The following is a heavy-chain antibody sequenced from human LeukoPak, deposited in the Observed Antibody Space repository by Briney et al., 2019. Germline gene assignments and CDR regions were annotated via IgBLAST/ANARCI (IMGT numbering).Heavy chain of an antibody. CDR3: ASSSDIVVVPAAIGY. CDR1: GYTFTSYY. CDR2: INPSGGST. Sequence: ASVKVSCKASGYTFTSYYMHWVRQAPGQGLEWMGIINPSGGSTSYAQKFQGRVTMTRGTSTSTVYMELSSLRSEDTAVCYCASSSDIVVVPAAIGYWGQGTLVTVSS. J-gene: IGHJ4*02. V-gene: IGHV1-46*03. D-gene: IGHD2-2*01.